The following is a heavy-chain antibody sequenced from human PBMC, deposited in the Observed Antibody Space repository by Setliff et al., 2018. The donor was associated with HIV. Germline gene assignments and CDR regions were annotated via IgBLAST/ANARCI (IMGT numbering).Heavy chain of an antibody. D-gene: IGHD3-22*01. CDR3: ARGSLITRAVDS. CDR2: IFYTGST. CDR1: GGSITSGNYF. V-gene: IGHV4-61*01. J-gene: IGHJ4*02. Sequence: PSETLSLTCTVSGGSITSGNYFWTWIRQAPGKGLEWIGNIFYTGSTTYNASLKSRVTISLDTPRSQFSLRLSSVTAADTAVYYCARGSLITRAVDSWGQGTLVTVSS.